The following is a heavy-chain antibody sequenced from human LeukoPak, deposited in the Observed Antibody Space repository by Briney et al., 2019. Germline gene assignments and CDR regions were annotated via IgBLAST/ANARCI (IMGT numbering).Heavy chain of an antibody. CDR3: ARGSIAASPFDY. CDR2: IIPIFGTA. Sequence: SVKVSCKASGGTFSSYAISRVRQAPGQGLEWMGGIIPIFGTANYAQKFQGRVTITADESTSTAYMELSSLRSEDTAVYYCARGSIAASPFDYWGQGTLVTVSS. D-gene: IGHD6-25*01. V-gene: IGHV1-69*13. J-gene: IGHJ4*02. CDR1: GGTFSSYA.